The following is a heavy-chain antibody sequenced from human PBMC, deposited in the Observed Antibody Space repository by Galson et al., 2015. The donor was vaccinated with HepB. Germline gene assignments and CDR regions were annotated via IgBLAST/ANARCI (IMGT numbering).Heavy chain of an antibody. Sequence: SLRLSCAASGFTFDDYAMHWVRHAPGKGLEWVSGISWNSGTIGYADSVKGRFTISRDNAKNSLYLQMNSLRAEDTALYYCAKGGGYTYGSIDYFDYWGQGSLVTVSS. CDR3: AKGGGYTYGSIDYFDY. V-gene: IGHV3-9*01. CDR1: GFTFDDYA. CDR2: ISWNSGTI. D-gene: IGHD5-18*01. J-gene: IGHJ4*02.